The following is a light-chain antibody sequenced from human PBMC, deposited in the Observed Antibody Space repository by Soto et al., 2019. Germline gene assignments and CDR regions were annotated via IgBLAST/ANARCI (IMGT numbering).Light chain of an antibody. V-gene: IGKV3-20*01. Sequence: EIVMTQSPATLSLSPGERATLSCRASQSVSSSYLSWYQQKPGQAPRLLIYGASSRATGIPARFSGSGSGTDFPLPFGGLGPEDFAVYYCKQFVTSPLTLGGGTRVNIK. CDR2: GAS. J-gene: IGKJ4*01. CDR3: KQFVTSPLT. CDR1: QSVSSSY.